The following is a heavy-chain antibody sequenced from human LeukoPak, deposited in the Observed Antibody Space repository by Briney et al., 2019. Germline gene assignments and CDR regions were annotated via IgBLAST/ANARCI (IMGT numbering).Heavy chain of an antibody. CDR1: GFTLSSYE. Sequence: GGSLRLSCAASGFTLSSYEWNWVRQPPGKGLEWLSYISTTDTTKYYAESVKGRFTISRDNAMNSLFLQMNSLRAEDTAVYYCARETLACGGDCLDYWGQGTLVTVSS. CDR2: ISTTDTTK. CDR3: ARETLACGGDCLDY. V-gene: IGHV3-48*03. J-gene: IGHJ4*02. D-gene: IGHD2-21*02.